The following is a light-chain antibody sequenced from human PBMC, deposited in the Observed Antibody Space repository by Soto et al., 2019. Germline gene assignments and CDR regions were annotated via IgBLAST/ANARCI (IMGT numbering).Light chain of an antibody. CDR1: SGHSSYA. J-gene: IGLJ1*01. V-gene: IGLV4-69*01. Sequence: QAVVTQSPSASASLGASVKLTCTLSSGHSSYAIAWHQQQPEKGPRYLMKLNSDGSHSKGDGIPDRFSGSSSGAERDLTISSLQSEDEAGYYCQTWGTGIHYVFGTGTKLTVL. CDR2: LNSDGSH. CDR3: QTWGTGIHYV.